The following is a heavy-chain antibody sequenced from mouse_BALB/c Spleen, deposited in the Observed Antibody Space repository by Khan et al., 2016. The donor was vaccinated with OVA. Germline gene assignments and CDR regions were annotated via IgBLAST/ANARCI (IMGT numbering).Heavy chain of an antibody. CDR1: GYSITSGYG. Sequence: EVQLQQSGPGLVKPSQSLSLTCTVTGYSITSGYGWNWIRQFPGNKLEWMGYIRYSGSTNYNPSLKSRISITRDTSKNQFFLQLNSVTTEDTATYYCARTARIKYWGQGTTLTVSS. V-gene: IGHV3-1*02. CDR2: IRYSGST. J-gene: IGHJ2*01. D-gene: IGHD1-2*01. CDR3: ARTARIKY.